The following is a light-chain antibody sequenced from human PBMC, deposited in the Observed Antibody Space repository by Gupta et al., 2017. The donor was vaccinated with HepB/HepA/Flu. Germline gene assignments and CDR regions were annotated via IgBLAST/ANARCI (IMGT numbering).Light chain of an antibody. CDR2: EAS. Sequence: AIQLTQSPSSLSASVGDRVTITGRSSQGIGRALAWYQQNPGQPPKLLIYEASNLESGVPSRFSGSGYGTDFTLTISSLQPEDFATYYCQQFNCYPCNFGEGTKLDFK. J-gene: IGKJ2*02. V-gene: IGKV1-13*02. CDR1: QGIGRA. CDR3: QQFNCYPCN.